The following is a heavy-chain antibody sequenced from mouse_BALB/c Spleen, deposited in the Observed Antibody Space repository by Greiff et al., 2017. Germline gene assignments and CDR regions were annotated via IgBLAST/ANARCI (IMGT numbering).Heavy chain of an antibody. CDR3: ARGREYGNYVGHAMDY. CDR2: ISSGGST. Sequence: DVHLVESGGGLVKPGGSLKLSCAASGFTFSSYAMSWVRQTPEKRLEWVASISSGGSTYYPDSVKGRFTISRDNARNILYLQMSSLRSEDTAMYYCARGREYGNYVGHAMDYWGQGTSVTVSS. V-gene: IGHV5-6-5*01. D-gene: IGHD2-10*02. J-gene: IGHJ4*01. CDR1: GFTFSSYA.